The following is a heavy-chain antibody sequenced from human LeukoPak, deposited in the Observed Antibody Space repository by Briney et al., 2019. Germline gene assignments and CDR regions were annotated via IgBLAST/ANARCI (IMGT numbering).Heavy chain of an antibody. CDR3: ARGGDGNRRDFDY. V-gene: IGHV1-2*02. Sequence: ASVKVSCKASGYTFTSYGISWVRQAPGQGLEWMGWINPNNGGTSYAQKFQGRVTMTRDTSISTAYMELNSLTSDDTAVYYCARGGDGNRRDFDYWGQGTLVTVSS. CDR1: GYTFTSYG. CDR2: INPNNGGT. J-gene: IGHJ4*02. D-gene: IGHD5-24*01.